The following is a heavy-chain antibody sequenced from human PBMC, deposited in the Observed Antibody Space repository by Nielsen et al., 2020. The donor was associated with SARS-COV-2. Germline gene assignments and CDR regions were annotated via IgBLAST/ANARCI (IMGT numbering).Heavy chain of an antibody. D-gene: IGHD6-19*01. V-gene: IGHV3-7*03. CDR3: AKRSGYTSGWYGDY. CDR1: GFTFSNYW. Sequence: GESLKISCAASGFTFSNYWMTWVRQAPGKGLEWVANIKEDGSEKYYVDSVKGRFTISRDNSKNTLYLQMNSLRAEDTAVYYCAKRSGYTSGWYGDYWGQGTLVTVSS. CDR2: IKEDGSEK. J-gene: IGHJ4*02.